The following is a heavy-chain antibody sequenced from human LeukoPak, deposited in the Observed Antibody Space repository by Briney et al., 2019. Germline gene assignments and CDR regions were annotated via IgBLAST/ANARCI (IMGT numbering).Heavy chain of an antibody. CDR1: GFTFTSYE. V-gene: IGHV3-21*01. D-gene: IGHD6-13*01. J-gene: IGHJ5*02. CDR3: ARAGGGDSSSWYGVDT. Sequence: PGGSLTLSCAASGFTFTSYEMNWVRQAPGKGLEWVSSLSSSSSYINYADSVRGRFTISRANAKNSPYLQMNRMSADDTAVYYCARAGGGDSSSWYGVDTWGEGTLVTVSS. CDR2: LSSSSSYI.